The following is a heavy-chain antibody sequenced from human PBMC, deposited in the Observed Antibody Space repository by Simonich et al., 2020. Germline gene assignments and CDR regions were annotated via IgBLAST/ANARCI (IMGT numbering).Heavy chain of an antibody. D-gene: IGHD7-27*01. CDR2: IKQEGSEK. CDR1: GFTFSSYW. Sequence: EVQLVESGGGLVQPGGSLRLSCAASGFTFSSYWIGWVRRAPGKGLEWVANIKQEGSEKYYVDSVKGRCTSSRDNAKNSLYLQMNSLRAEDTAVYYCARDGLGTAYYYYMDVWGKGTTVTVSS. CDR3: ARDGLGTAYYYYMDV. J-gene: IGHJ6*03. V-gene: IGHV3-7*01.